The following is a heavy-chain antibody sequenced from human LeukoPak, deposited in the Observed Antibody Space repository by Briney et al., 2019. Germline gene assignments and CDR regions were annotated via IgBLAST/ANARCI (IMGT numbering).Heavy chain of an antibody. CDR3: AKGLPVSDFWSGNGYYYGMDV. Sequence: GGSLRLSCAASGFTFSSYSMNWVRQAPGKGLEWVSSISSSSSYTYYADSVKGRFTISRDISKNTLYLQMNSLRAEDTAVYYCAKGLPVSDFWSGNGYYYGMDVWGQGTTVTVS. CDR2: ISSSSSYT. D-gene: IGHD3-3*01. CDR1: GFTFSSYS. J-gene: IGHJ6*02. V-gene: IGHV3-21*04.